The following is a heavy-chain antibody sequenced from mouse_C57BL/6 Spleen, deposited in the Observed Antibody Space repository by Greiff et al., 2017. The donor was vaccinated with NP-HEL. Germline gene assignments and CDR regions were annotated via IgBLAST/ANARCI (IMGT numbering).Heavy chain of an antibody. CDR2: IWSDGST. Sequence: VKLMESGPGLVAPSQSLSITCTVSGFSLTSYGVHWVRQPPGKGLEWLVVIWSDGSTTYNSALKSRLSISKDNSKSPVFLKMNSLQTDDTAMYYCARRSYDYYAMDYWGQGTSVTVSS. D-gene: IGHD1-1*01. CDR3: ARRSYDYYAMDY. CDR1: GFSLTSYG. V-gene: IGHV2-6*03. J-gene: IGHJ4*01.